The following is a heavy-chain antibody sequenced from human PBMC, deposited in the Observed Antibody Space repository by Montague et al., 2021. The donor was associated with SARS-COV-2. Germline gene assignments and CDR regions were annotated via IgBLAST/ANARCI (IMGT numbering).Heavy chain of an antibody. V-gene: IGHV4-4*02. CDR3: AGEDSTVPADY. J-gene: IGHJ4*02. CDR1: GVSISTSNC. D-gene: IGHD4-11*01. CDR2: ISYGGIT. Sequence: SETLSLTCTVSGVSISTSNCWCLVRQPPGKGLEWIGGISYGGITTYNPSLKSRATISMDRSRNLFSLKLSSVTAADTAIYYCAGEDSTVPADYWGQGTLVTVS.